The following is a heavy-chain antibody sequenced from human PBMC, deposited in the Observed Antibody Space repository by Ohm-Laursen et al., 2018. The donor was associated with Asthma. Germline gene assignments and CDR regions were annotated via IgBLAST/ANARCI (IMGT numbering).Heavy chain of an antibody. Sequence: SLRLSCSASGFTFSSYGMHWVRQAPGKGLEWVAVIWYDGRNKYYADSVKGRFTISRDNSKNTLYLQMNSLRAEDTAVYYCAKDFLYSSGLSDLSQHDYYGMDVWGQGTTVTVSS. J-gene: IGHJ6*02. CDR1: GFTFSSYG. CDR3: AKDFLYSSGLSDLSQHDYYGMDV. CDR2: IWYDGRNK. V-gene: IGHV3-33*06. D-gene: IGHD6-19*01.